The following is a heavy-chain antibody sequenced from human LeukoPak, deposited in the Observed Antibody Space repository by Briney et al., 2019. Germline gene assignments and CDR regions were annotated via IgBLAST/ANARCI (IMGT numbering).Heavy chain of an antibody. D-gene: IGHD3-10*01. V-gene: IGHV1-3*01. CDR2: INAGNGNT. Sequence: ASVKVSCKASGYTFTSYAMHWVRQAPGPRLECMGWINAGNGNTKYSQKFQGRVTITRDTSASTAYMELSSLRSEDTAVYYCAREGDYYYGSGSYLGAFDIWGQGTMVTVSS. CDR1: GYTFTSYA. CDR3: AREGDYYYGSGSYLGAFDI. J-gene: IGHJ3*02.